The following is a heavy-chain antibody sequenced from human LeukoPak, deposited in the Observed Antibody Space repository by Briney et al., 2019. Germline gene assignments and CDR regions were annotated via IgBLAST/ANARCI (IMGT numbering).Heavy chain of an antibody. Sequence: PGRSLRLSCAASGFTFSSYAMHWVRQAPGKGLEWVAVISYDGSNKYYADSVKGRFTISRDNSKNTLYLQTNSLRAEDTAVYYCARAGGSYWGVFDYWGQGTLVTVSS. CDR3: ARAGGSYWGVFDY. CDR2: ISYDGSNK. V-gene: IGHV3-30-3*01. D-gene: IGHD1-26*01. J-gene: IGHJ4*02. CDR1: GFTFSSYA.